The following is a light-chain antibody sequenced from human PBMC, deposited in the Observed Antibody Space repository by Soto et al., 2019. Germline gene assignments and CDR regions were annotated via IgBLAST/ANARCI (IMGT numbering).Light chain of an antibody. J-gene: IGLJ1*01. CDR3: CSYADVTTYV. Sequence: QSALTQPASVSGSPGQSITISCTRTSNDVGSYDLVSWYQQHPGKAPKLIIFEGNKRPSWVSNRFSGSKSGNTASLTIAGLQPEDEADYYCCSYADVTTYVFGNGTKLTVL. CDR1: SNDVGSYDL. V-gene: IGLV2-23*01. CDR2: EGN.